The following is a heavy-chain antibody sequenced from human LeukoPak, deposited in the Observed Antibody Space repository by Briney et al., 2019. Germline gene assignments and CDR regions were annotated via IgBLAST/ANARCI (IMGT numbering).Heavy chain of an antibody. CDR2: IKHSGIT. Sequence: SETLSLTCAVYGGSFSGFYWSWIRQPPGKGLEWIGEIKHSGITNYNPSLKSRVTMSLDTSKNQFSLKLSSVTAADTAVYYCARRLGSGYYFDYWGQGTLVTVSS. V-gene: IGHV4-34*01. CDR3: ARRLGSGYYFDY. CDR1: GGSFSGFY. D-gene: IGHD3-16*01. J-gene: IGHJ4*02.